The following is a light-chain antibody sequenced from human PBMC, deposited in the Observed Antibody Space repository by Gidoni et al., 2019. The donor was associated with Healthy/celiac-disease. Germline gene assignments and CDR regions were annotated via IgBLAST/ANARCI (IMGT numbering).Light chain of an antibody. CDR3: QQYDNLPRT. CDR1: QDSSNY. CDR2: DAS. V-gene: IGKV1-33*01. J-gene: IGKJ4*01. Sequence: DIQLPQSPSSLSASVGDRFTITCQASQDSSNYFNWYQQKPGKDPNLLIYDASNLETGVPSRFSGSGAGTDFNFTISSLQPEDIATYYCQQYDNLPRTFGGGTKVEIK.